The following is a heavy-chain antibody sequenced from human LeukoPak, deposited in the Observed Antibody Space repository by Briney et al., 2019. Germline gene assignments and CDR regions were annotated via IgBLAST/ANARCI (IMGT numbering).Heavy chain of an antibody. V-gene: IGHV4-30-4*01. D-gene: IGHD5-12*01. J-gene: IGHJ5*02. CDR1: GGSISSGDYY. CDR2: IYYSGST. CDR3: ARDGHSPNNLRQGDSGYPRGENWFDP. Sequence: SQTLSLTCTVSGGSISSGDYYWSWIRQPPGKGLEWIGYIYYSGSTYYNPSLKSRVTISVDTSKNQFSLKLSSVTAADTAVYYCARDGHSPNNLRQGDSGYPRGENWFDPWGQGTLVTVSS.